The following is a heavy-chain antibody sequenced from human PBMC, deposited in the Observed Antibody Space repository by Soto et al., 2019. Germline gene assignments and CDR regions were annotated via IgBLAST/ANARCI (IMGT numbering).Heavy chain of an antibody. Sequence: QVQLQESGPGLVKPSETLSLTCTVSGGSISSYYWSWIRQPPGKGLEWIGYIYYSGSTNYNPSLTSRVTISVDTSKNQFSLKLSSVTAADTAVYYCARHVPYSSSPPGYYYYYMDVWGKGTTVTVSS. CDR1: GGSISSYY. CDR3: ARHVPYSSSPPGYYYYYMDV. CDR2: IYYSGST. J-gene: IGHJ6*03. D-gene: IGHD6-6*01. V-gene: IGHV4-59*08.